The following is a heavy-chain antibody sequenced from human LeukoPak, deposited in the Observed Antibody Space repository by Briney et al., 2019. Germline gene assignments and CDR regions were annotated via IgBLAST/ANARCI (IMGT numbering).Heavy chain of an antibody. J-gene: IGHJ5*02. CDR3: ARGQGRRSTRSWFDP. CDR1: GGSFSGYY. D-gene: IGHD3-10*01. V-gene: IGHV4-34*01. CDR2: INHSGST. Sequence: SETLSLTCAVYGGSFSGYYWSWIRQPPGKGLEWIGEINHSGSTNYNPSLKSRVTISVDTSKTQFSLKLSSVTAADTAVYYCARGQGRRSTRSWFDPWGQGTLVTVSS.